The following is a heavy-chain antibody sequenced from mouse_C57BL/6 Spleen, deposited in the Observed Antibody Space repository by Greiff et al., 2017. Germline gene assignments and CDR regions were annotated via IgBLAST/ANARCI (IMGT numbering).Heavy chain of an antibody. CDR2: INPSTGGT. D-gene: IGHD3-2*02. CDR1: GYSFTGYY. Sequence: EVQLQQSGPELVKPGASVKISCKASGYSFTGYYMNWVKQSPEKSLEWIGEINPSTGGTTYNQKFKAKATLTVDKSSSTAYMQLKSLTSEDSAVYYCARGDSSGYYFDYWGQGTTRTVSS. J-gene: IGHJ2*01. CDR3: ARGDSSGYYFDY. V-gene: IGHV1-42*01.